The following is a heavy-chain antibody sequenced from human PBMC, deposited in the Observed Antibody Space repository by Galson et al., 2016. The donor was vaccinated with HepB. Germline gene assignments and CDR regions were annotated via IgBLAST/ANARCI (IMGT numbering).Heavy chain of an antibody. CDR2: INAGNGIT. Sequence: SVKVSCKASGYTFVTYAIHWVRQAPGQRLEWMGWINAGNGITKYSQKFQGRVTITRDTSASTAYMEMSSLRYEDTAVYYCARPEHVGNPGPFHIWGQGAMVTVSS. D-gene: IGHD4-23*01. J-gene: IGHJ3*02. CDR1: GYTFVTYA. CDR3: ARPEHVGNPGPFHI. V-gene: IGHV1-3*01.